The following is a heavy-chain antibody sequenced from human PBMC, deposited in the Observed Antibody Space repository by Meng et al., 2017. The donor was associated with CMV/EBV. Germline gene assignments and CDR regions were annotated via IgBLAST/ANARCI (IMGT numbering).Heavy chain of an antibody. J-gene: IGHJ4*02. CDR1: GYSFTSYW. CDR3: ARPGPRGIAAADY. D-gene: IGHD6-13*01. Sequence: KVSCKGSGYSFTSYWIGWVGQLPGKGLEWMGIIYPGDSDTRYSPSFQGQVTISADKSISTAYLQWSSLKASDTAMYYCARPGPRGIAAADYWGQGTLVTVSS. CDR2: IYPGDSDT. V-gene: IGHV5-51*01.